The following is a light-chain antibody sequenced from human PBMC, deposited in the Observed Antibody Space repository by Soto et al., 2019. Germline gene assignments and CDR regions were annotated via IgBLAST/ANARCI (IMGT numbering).Light chain of an antibody. CDR3: QQYNSMLS. CDR2: DAS. Sequence: DIQMTQSPSSLSASVGDRVTIACQSSYDVSRNLNWFQQKPGEAPKLLIYDASNLERGVPSRFSGSGSGTDFTLTISSLQPEDVATYYCQQYNSMLSFGGGTEVEMK. J-gene: IGKJ4*01. V-gene: IGKV1-33*01. CDR1: YDVSRN.